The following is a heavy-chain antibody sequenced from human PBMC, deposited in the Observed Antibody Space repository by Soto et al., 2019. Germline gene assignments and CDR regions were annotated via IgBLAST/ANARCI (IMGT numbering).Heavy chain of an antibody. D-gene: IGHD2-21*01. Sequence: QVQLVESGGGVVQPGRSLRLSCAASGFSFTTYGMHWVRQAPGEGLEWVAVIWYDGTNKYYADSVKGRFTISRDTSKNTLYLQMKGRRAEDTAVYYWAKDRGGGAVVPDYWGQGTLVTVSS. CDR2: IWYDGTNK. CDR3: AKDRGGGAVVPDY. V-gene: IGHV3-33*06. CDR1: GFSFTTYG. J-gene: IGHJ4*02.